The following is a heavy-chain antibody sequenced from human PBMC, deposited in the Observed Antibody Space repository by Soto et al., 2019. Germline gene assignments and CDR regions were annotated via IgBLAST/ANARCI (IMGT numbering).Heavy chain of an antibody. V-gene: IGHV4-30-2*01. D-gene: IGHD6-6*01. J-gene: IGHJ1*01. Sequence: QLQLQESGSGLVKPSQTLSLTCAGSGGSISSGGYSWSWIRQPPGKGLEWIGYIYHSGSTYYNPPLKRLVTISVYRSKNQFSLTLSSVTAADTAVYYCAGGIAARPLGYWGQGTLVTVSS. CDR3: AGGIAARPLGY. CDR1: GGSISSGGYS. CDR2: IYHSGST.